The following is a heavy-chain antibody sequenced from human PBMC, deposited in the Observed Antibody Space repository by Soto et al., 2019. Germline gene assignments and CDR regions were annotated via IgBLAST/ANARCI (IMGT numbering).Heavy chain of an antibody. D-gene: IGHD3-22*01. Sequence: GGSLRLSCAASGFTFSSYAMSWVRQAPGKGLEWVSAISGSGGSTYYADSVKGRFTISRDNSKNTLYLQMNSLRAEDTAVYYCAKAYYYDSSGYPPEAFDIWGQGTMVTVSS. V-gene: IGHV3-23*01. CDR2: ISGSGGST. CDR3: AKAYYYDSSGYPPEAFDI. CDR1: GFTFSSYA. J-gene: IGHJ3*02.